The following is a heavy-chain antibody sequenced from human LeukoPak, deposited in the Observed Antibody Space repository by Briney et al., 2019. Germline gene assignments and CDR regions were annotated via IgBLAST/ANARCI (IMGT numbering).Heavy chain of an antibody. V-gene: IGHV3-48*04. J-gene: IGHJ5*02. CDR1: GFTFSSYS. CDR3: ARDPYGDYGTGWFDP. Sequence: GGSLRLSCAASGFTFSSYSMNWVRQAPGKGLEWVSYISSSGSTIYYADSVKGRFTISRDNAKNSLYLQMNSLRAEDTAVYYCARDPYGDYGTGWFDPWGQGTLVTVSS. D-gene: IGHD4-17*01. CDR2: ISSSGSTI.